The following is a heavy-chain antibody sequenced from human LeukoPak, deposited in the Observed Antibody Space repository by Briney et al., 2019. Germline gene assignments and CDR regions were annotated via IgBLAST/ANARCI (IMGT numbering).Heavy chain of an antibody. CDR1: GDSMSSSF. CDR2: IYYSGST. V-gene: IGHV4-59*01. CDR3: ARAARRGDRITVFAVGNFDY. J-gene: IGHJ4*02. Sequence: SETLSLTSTVSGDSMSSSFWTWIPQPPGKGLEWIGYIYYSGSTDYTPSPKGRVTISIDASKYQFSLKLSSVTAAYTAVYYCARAARRGDRITVFAVGNFDYWGQGILVTVSS. D-gene: IGHD3-3*01.